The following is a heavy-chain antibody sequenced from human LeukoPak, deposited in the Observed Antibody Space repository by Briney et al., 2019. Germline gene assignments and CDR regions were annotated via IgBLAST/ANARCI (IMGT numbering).Heavy chain of an antibody. D-gene: IGHD2-15*01. CDR2: ISWNSGSI. V-gene: IGHV3-9*01. Sequence: GGSLRLSSAASGFTFYDYAMHWVRQAPGQGLEWFSGISWNSGSIAYAGSVKGRFTISRDNAKNSLYLQMNSLRAEDTALYYCAKDSGAGGSDFDYWGQGTLVTVSS. J-gene: IGHJ4*02. CDR1: GFTFYDYA. CDR3: AKDSGAGGSDFDY.